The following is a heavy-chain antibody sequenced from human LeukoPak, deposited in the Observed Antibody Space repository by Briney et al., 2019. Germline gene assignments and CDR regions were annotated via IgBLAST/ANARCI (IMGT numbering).Heavy chain of an antibody. CDR3: ARHGGSWTFDY. D-gene: IGHD6-13*01. CDR2: IDNSGST. CDR1: GGSICSYY. J-gene: IGHJ4*02. V-gene: IGHV4-59*08. Sequence: KPSETLSLTCTISGGSICSYYWTWIRQSPGKGLEWIGYIDNSGSTNYNPSFKSRVTMSVDTSKNQFSLKLSSVTAADTAVYFCARHGGSWTFDYWGQGTLVTVSS.